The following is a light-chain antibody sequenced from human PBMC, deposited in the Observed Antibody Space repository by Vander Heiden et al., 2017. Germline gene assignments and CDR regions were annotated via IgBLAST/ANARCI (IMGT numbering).Light chain of an antibody. V-gene: IGKV3-11*01. CDR1: QSVSSY. Sequence: EISLSPTPPPLSLSPWERATLSCRASQSVSSYLTWYQQKPGQAPKLLIYSASSKATGIPARFSGSGSGTDFTLTISSLEPEDFAVYYCQQCYNWPPGFGGGTKVEIK. CDR2: SAS. CDR3: QQCYNWPPG. J-gene: IGKJ4*01.